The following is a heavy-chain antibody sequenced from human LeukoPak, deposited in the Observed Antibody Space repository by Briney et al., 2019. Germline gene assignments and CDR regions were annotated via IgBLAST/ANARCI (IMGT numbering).Heavy chain of an antibody. CDR2: IYPNSGAT. V-gene: IGHV1-2*02. CDR1: GYTFNGYY. J-gene: IGHJ4*02. Sequence: GASVKVPCKASGYTFNGYYMHWVRQAPGQGLEWMGYIYPNSGATKYAQKFQGRVTMTRDTSISTAYMELSGLRSDDTAVYYCGTLLSNGPFDYWGQGSLVTVSS. CDR3: GTLLSNGPFDY.